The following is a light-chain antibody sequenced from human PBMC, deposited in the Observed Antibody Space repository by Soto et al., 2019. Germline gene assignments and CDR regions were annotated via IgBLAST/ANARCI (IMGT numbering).Light chain of an antibody. CDR1: QTVSKY. J-gene: IGKJ1*01. V-gene: IGKV1-39*01. CDR2: TTS. CDR3: QQTYSLPRT. Sequence: DIQMTQSPPSLSASVGDRVTITCLTSQTVSKYLNWYQQKPGKAPDLLVYTTSTLHSGVPSRFSGSGSGTDFTLTITSLQPEDFATYYCQQTYSLPRTFGPGTRVE.